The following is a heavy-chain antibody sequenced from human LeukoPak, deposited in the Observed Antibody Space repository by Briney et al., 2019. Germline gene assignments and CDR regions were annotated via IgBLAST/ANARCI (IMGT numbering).Heavy chain of an antibody. Sequence: PGGSLRLSCAVSGFTLSSYNMNWVRQAPGKGLEWVSYIRNSGNTIYYADSVKGRFTISRDPAKNSLYLQMNSLRAEDTAVYYCARDSDSSGYYWGGFAFDIWGQGTMVTVSS. CDR2: IRNSGNTI. CDR3: ARDSDSSGYYWGGFAFDI. CDR1: GFTLSSYN. D-gene: IGHD3-22*01. V-gene: IGHV3-48*01. J-gene: IGHJ3*02.